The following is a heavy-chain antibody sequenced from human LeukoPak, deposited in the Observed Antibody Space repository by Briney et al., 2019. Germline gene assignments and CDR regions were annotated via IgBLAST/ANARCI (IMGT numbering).Heavy chain of an antibody. CDR1: GGSFSGYY. CDR2: INHSGST. J-gene: IGHJ4*02. Sequence: SETLSLTCAVYGGSFSGYYWSWIRQPPGKGLEWIGEINHSGSTNYNPSLKSRVTISVDTSKNQFSLKLSSVSAADTAVYYCARGPRYYGSGSYYKGASFDYWGQGTLVTVSS. D-gene: IGHD3-10*01. CDR3: ARGPRYYGSGSYYKGASFDY. V-gene: IGHV4-34*01.